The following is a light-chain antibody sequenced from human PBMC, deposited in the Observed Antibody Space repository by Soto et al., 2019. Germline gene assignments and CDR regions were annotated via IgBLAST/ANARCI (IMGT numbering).Light chain of an antibody. CDR2: GAS. CDR3: QQYGTSLFT. V-gene: IGKV3-20*01. Sequence: EIVLTQSPGTLSLSPGERATLSCRASQSVSSRLAWYQQRPGQAPRLLISGASSRATGIPDRFSGSGSGTDFTLTISGLEPEDFAVYYCQQYGTSLFTFGGGTKVDI. J-gene: IGKJ4*01. CDR1: QSVSSR.